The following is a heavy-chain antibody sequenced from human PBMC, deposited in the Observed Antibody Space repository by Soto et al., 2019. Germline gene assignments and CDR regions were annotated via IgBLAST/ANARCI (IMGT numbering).Heavy chain of an antibody. Sequence: QAQPVESGGGVVQPGRSLRLSCAASGFAFSSYGMHWVRQAPVTGLEWVAVISYDGSLQHYADSVKGRFTISRDNSKNMVLLQISSLRAEDTAVYYCVSDRGYGHASVPYSWGQGTLVSVSS. D-gene: IGHD5-18*01. CDR1: GFAFSSYG. J-gene: IGHJ4*02. CDR3: VSDRGYGHASVPYS. CDR2: ISYDGSLQ. V-gene: IGHV3-30*03.